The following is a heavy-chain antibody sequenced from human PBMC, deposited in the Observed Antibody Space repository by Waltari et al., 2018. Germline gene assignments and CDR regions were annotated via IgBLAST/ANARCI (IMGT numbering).Heavy chain of an antibody. CDR3: ARHAAAAPWFDP. CDR1: GGSISSYY. J-gene: IGHJ5*02. D-gene: IGHD6-13*01. Sequence: QVQLQESGPGLVKPSETLSLTCTVSGGSISSYYWSWIRQPPGKGLEWIGSIYHSGSTYYNPSLKSRVTISVDTSKNQFSLKLSSVTAADTAVYYCARHAAAAPWFDPWGQGTLVTVSS. CDR2: IYHSGST. V-gene: IGHV4-59*08.